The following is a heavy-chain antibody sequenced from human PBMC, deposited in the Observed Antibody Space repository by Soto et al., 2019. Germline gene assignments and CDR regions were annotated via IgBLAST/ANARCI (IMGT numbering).Heavy chain of an antibody. CDR2: IIPIFRTP. Sequence: GASVKVSCKASGGTFNTFAISWVRQAPGQGFEWLGGIIPIFRTPDYAQKFQGRVTIIADESASTAYMELSSLTSEDTAVYYCTGGPPNWGFDSWGQGTPVTVSS. J-gene: IGHJ5*01. D-gene: IGHD7-27*01. CDR1: GGTFNTFA. CDR3: TGGPPNWGFDS. V-gene: IGHV1-69*13.